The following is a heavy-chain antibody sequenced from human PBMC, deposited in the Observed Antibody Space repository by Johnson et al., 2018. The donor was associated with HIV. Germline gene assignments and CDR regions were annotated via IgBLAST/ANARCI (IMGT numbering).Heavy chain of an antibody. CDR2: IYSGGST. V-gene: IGHV3-66*01. J-gene: IGHJ3*02. CDR3: ARDRQSGGGDADAFDI. Sequence: VQLVESGGGVVQPGGSLRLSCAASGFTVSNKYMTWVRQSPWKGLEWVSVIYSGGSTYYADSVKRRLTISRDNSKNTVYLQMHSLRAEDTAVYYCARDRQSGGGDADAFDIWGQGAMVSVSS. D-gene: IGHD1-26*01. CDR1: GFTVSNKY.